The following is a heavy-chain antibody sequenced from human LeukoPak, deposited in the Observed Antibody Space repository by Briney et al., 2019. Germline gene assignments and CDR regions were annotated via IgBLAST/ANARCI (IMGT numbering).Heavy chain of an antibody. J-gene: IGHJ4*02. CDR1: GGSISSGGYS. V-gene: IGHV4-30-2*01. D-gene: IGHD2-15*01. CDR3: ARGWPYCSGGSCYGFYDY. CDR2: IYHSGST. Sequence: SETLSLTCAVSGGSISSGGYSWSWIRQPPGKGLAWIGYIYHSGSTYYNPSLKSRVTISVDRSKTQFSLKLSSVTAADTAVYYCARGWPYCSGGSCYGFYDYWGQGTLVTVSS.